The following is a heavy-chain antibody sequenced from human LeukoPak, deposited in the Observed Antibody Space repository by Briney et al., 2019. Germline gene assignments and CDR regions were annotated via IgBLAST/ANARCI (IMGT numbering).Heavy chain of an antibody. CDR3: ARDRYNWNGEDY. V-gene: IGHV4-34*01. CDR2: INHSGTT. J-gene: IGHJ4*02. CDR1: GGSFSGYY. Sequence: PSETLSLTCAVYGGSFSGYYWNWIRQPPGKGLEWIGEINHSGTTNYNPSLKSRVTISLDTSKNQFSLKPSSVTAADTALYFCARDRYNWNGEDYWGQGTPVTVSS. D-gene: IGHD1-20*01.